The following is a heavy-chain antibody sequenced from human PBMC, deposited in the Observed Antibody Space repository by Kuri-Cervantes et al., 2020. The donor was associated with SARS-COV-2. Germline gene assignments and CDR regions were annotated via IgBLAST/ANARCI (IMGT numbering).Heavy chain of an antibody. D-gene: IGHD3-22*01. J-gene: IGHJ4*02. V-gene: IGHV3-21*01. CDR3: ARVEYYDSSGLLYYFDC. CDR1: GFAFFTYS. CDR2: ISSSSSYI. Sequence: GESLKISCEASGFAFFTYSMNWVRQAPGKGLEWVSSISSSSSYIYYADSVEGRFTISRDNAKNSLYLQMNSLRAEDTAVYHCARVEYYDSSGLLYYFDCWGQGTLVTVSS.